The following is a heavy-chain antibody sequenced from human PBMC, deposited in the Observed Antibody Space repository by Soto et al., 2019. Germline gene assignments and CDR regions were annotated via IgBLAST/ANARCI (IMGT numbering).Heavy chain of an antibody. CDR3: VASGLSFDY. J-gene: IGHJ4*02. CDR2: ISYDGSKN. Sequence: AGGSLRLSCAASGFTFSSYAMHWVRQAPGKGLEWVAVISYDGSKNQSADSVKGRFTISRDNSKNTLFLQMDSLRDEDTGVYHCVASGLSFDYWGQGTLVTVSS. D-gene: IGHD3-16*01. CDR1: GFTFSSYA. V-gene: IGHV3-30-3*01.